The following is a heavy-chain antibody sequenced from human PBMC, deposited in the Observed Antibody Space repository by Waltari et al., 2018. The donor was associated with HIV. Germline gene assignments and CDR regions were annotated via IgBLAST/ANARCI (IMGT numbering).Heavy chain of an antibody. J-gene: IGHJ4*02. V-gene: IGHV3-48*01. CDR2: ISRSSSSI. CDR1: GFTFSNYT. Sequence: EVQLVESGGGWVQHGGSLRLSCAASGFTFSNYTMTWVRQDPGKGLEWVSYISRSSSSIFYADSVKGRFTISRDNAKNSLYLQMNSLRVEDTAVYYCARDINGGWGYWGQGTLVTVAS. CDR3: ARDINGGWGY. D-gene: IGHD7-27*01.